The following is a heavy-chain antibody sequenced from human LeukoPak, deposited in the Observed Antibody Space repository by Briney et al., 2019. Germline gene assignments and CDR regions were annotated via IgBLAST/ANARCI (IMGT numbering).Heavy chain of an antibody. V-gene: IGHV3-53*04. Sequence: GGSLRLSCAASGFTVSSNYMSWVRQAPGKGLEWVSVIYSGGSTYYADSVKGRFTISRHNSKNTLYLQMNSLRAEDTAVYYCAKGRDDSSGYYLDYWGQGTLVTVSS. CDR1: GFTVSSNY. CDR2: IYSGGST. J-gene: IGHJ4*02. CDR3: AKGRDDSSGYYLDY. D-gene: IGHD3-22*01.